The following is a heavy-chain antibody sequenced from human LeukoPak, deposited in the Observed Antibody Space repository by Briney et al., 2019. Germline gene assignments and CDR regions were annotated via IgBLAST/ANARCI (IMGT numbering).Heavy chain of an antibody. J-gene: IGHJ4*02. Sequence: GGSLRLSCAASGFTFSSYAMSWVRQAPGKGLEWVSAISGSGGSTYYADSVKGRFTISRDNSKNTLYLQMNSLRAEDTAVYYCARDGGVLRFLEWLPDYWGQGTLVTVSS. V-gene: IGHV3-23*01. CDR2: ISGSGGST. CDR1: GFTFSSYA. D-gene: IGHD3-3*01. CDR3: ARDGGVLRFLEWLPDY.